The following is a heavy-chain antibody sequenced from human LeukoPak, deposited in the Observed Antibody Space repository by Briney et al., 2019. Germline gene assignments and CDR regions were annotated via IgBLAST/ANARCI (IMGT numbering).Heavy chain of an antibody. D-gene: IGHD3-10*01. Sequence: SQTLSLTCSVSGGSVSSGGYYWTWIRQPAGKGLEWIGRIYTSGSTNYNPSLKSRVTMSVDTSKNQFSLKLSSVTAADTAVYYCARTYYYGSWFDYWGQGTLVTVSS. CDR2: IYTSGST. CDR1: GGSVSSGGYY. J-gene: IGHJ4*02. V-gene: IGHV4-61*02. CDR3: ARTYYYGSWFDY.